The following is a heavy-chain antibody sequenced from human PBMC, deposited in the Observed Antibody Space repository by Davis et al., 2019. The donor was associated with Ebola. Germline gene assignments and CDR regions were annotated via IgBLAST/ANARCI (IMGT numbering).Heavy chain of an antibody. J-gene: IGHJ4*02. CDR3: AKSGPRNGYYYFDY. V-gene: IGHV3-9*01. CDR1: GFDFEDYA. CDR2: ITWNSGSA. D-gene: IGHD3-22*01. Sequence: SLKISCAASGFDFEDYAMHWVRQAPGKGLEWVAAITWNSGSAFYADSVKGRFTISRDNAKKSLHLLMNSLRLEDTALYYCAKSGPRNGYYYFDYWGQGTLVTVSS.